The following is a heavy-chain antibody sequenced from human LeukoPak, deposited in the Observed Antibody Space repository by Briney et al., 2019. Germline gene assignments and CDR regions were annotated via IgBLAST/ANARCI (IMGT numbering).Heavy chain of an antibody. J-gene: IGHJ4*02. CDR3: ARGRWSGSYSGYFDY. Sequence: SETLSLTCTVSGGSIGNYYWSWIRQTPGKGLEWIGFGSTNYNPSLKSRVTISVGRSKNQFSLKLTSVTAADTAVYYCARGRWSGSYSGYFDYWGQGTLVTVSS. CDR2: GST. V-gene: IGHV4-59*01. CDR1: GGSIGNYY. D-gene: IGHD1-26*01.